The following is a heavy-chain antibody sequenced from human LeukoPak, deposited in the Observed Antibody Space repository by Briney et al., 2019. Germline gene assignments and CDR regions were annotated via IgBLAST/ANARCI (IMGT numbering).Heavy chain of an antibody. D-gene: IGHD3-9*01. Sequence: SETLSLTCTVSGGSITGYYWSWIRQPAGKGLEWIGRIYTSGITDYNPSLKSRVTMSVDTSKNQFSLKLSSVTAADTAVYYCARDRYDILTGYYTGYFDLWGRGTLVTVSS. CDR3: ARDRYDILTGYYTGYFDL. CDR1: GGSITGYY. V-gene: IGHV4-4*07. CDR2: IYTSGIT. J-gene: IGHJ2*01.